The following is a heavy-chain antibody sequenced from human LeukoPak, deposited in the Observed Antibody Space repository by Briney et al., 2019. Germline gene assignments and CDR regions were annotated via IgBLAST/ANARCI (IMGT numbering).Heavy chain of an antibody. CDR3: ARDNSIADRGWWFDP. J-gene: IGHJ5*02. V-gene: IGHV1-46*01. Sequence: GESLKVCCKASGYIFTNHYMHWVRQAPGQGLEWMGLINPSGSSTLYAEKFRGRIIMTRDMSTATDYMELSSLRSEDTAVYYCARDNSIADRGWWFDPWGQGTLVTVSS. CDR1: GYIFTNHY. D-gene: IGHD4-23*01. CDR2: INPSGSST.